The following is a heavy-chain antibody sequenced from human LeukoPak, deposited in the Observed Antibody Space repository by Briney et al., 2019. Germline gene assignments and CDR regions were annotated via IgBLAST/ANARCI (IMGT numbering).Heavy chain of an antibody. CDR3: ARDYYYGMDV. V-gene: IGHV1-3*01. J-gene: IGHJ6*02. Sequence: ASVKVSCKASGYTFTSYAMHWVRQAPGQRLEWMGWINAGNGSTKYSQKFQGRVTITRDTSASTAYMELSSLRSEDTAVYYCARDYYYGMDVWGQGTTVTVSS. CDR2: INAGNGST. CDR1: GYTFTSYA.